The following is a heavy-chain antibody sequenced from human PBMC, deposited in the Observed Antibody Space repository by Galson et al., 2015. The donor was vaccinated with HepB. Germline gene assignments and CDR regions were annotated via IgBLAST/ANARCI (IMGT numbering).Heavy chain of an antibody. CDR2: ISWNSDII. CDR1: GFSLDDYA. D-gene: IGHD3-16*01. V-gene: IGHV3-9*01. CDR3: ANDGLGDGWYFDL. Sequence: SLRLSCAASGFSLDDYAMYWVRHAPGKGLEWVSGISWNSDIIGYGDSVKGRFTISRDNADKSLYLEMNSLRAEDTALYYCANDGLGDGWYFDLWGRGTLVTVSS. J-gene: IGHJ2*01.